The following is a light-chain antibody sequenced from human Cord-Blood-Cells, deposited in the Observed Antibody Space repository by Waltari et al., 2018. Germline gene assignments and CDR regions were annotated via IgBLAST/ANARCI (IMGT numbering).Light chain of an antibody. J-gene: IGLJ1*01. CDR3: SSYTSSSTLPYV. CDR2: DVS. Sequence: QSALTQPASVSGSPGQSITISCTGTSSDVGGYNYVSWYHQHPGKAPKLMIYDVSNRPSGVSNCFSGSKSGNTASLTISGLQAEDEADYYCSSYTSSSTLPYVFGTGTKVTVL. CDR1: SSDVGGYNY. V-gene: IGLV2-14*01.